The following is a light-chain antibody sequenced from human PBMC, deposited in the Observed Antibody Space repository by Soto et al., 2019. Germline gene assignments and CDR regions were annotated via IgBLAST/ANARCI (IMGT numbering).Light chain of an antibody. CDR2: EVS. Sequence: DVVMTQTPLSLSVAPGQPASISCQSSQSLLHITGETFLFLYHQNPLQSPQLLIYEVSTLVAGVPDRFSGSGSGTDFTLEISRVETDNVGFYYCMQSTQLLPTFGQGTRLEIK. CDR1: QSLLHITGETF. J-gene: IGKJ5*01. V-gene: IGKV2D-29*02. CDR3: MQSTQLLPT.